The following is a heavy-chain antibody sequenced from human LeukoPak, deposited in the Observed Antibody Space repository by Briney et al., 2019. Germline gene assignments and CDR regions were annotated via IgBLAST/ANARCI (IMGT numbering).Heavy chain of an antibody. Sequence: ASGKVSCKGSGYTFTNYGIYWGREAPGQRQEWMGWINACNGDRKYSPKFHGRLTITRHTSPSTAYMELSSLRSEDTALYYCARDLKQFGGWFDYWGQGTLVTVSS. D-gene: IGHD6-19*01. V-gene: IGHV1-3*01. CDR2: INACNGDR. CDR3: ARDLKQFGGWFDY. CDR1: GYTFTNYG. J-gene: IGHJ4*02.